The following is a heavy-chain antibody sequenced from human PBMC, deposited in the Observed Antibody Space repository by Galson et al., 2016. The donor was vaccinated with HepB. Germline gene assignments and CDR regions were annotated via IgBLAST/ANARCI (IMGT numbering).Heavy chain of an antibody. Sequence: SVKVSCKASGGTFSSYGVIWVRQAPGQGLEWMGGIIPIFTKTNYAQKFQGRVTITADESTSTAYMELSSLRSEDTAVYYCAGEKIVGLTIFEVVITDYSYYGVDGWGQGTTVTVSS. V-gene: IGHV1-69*13. D-gene: IGHD3-3*01. CDR1: GGTFSSYG. J-gene: IGHJ6*02. CDR2: IIPIFTKT. CDR3: AGEKIVGLTIFEVVITDYSYYGVDG.